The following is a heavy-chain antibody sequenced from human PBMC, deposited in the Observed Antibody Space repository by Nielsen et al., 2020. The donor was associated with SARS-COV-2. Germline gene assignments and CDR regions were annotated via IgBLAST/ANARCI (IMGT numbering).Heavy chain of an antibody. CDR2: IHHSGYT. CDR3: ARYSHITLWFGKFHWFDP. Sequence: SETLSLTCSVSGAPMHNFYWNWIRQPPGKGLEWIGYIHHSGYTIYNPSLNSRVTISVDTSSTQFSLKLTSVTAADTAVYFCARYSHITLWFGKFHWFDPWGQGTLVTGSS. D-gene: IGHD3-10*01. CDR1: GAPMHNFY. V-gene: IGHV4-59*12. J-gene: IGHJ5*02.